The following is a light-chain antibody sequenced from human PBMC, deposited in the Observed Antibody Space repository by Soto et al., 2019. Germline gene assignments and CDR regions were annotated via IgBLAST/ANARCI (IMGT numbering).Light chain of an antibody. CDR3: QQHNQWPIT. CDR2: YIS. CDR1: QSAGNF. J-gene: IGKJ5*01. Sequence: EIVMTQSPATLSVSPWATASFSCRASQSAGNFLAWYQQKPGQAPRLLIYYISTRATGIPARFSGSGSGTEFTLTINSLQSEDSAVYYCQQHNQWPITFGQGTDWRL. V-gene: IGKV3D-15*01.